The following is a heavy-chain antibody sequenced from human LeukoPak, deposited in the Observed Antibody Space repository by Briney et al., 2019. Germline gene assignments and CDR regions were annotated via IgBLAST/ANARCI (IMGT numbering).Heavy chain of an antibody. V-gene: IGHV4-31*03. CDR1: GGPISSGGYY. Sequence: SQTLSLTCTVSGGPISSGGYYWSWIRQHPGKGLEWIGYIYYSGSTYYNPSLKSRVTISLDTSENLFSLRLTSVTAADTAVYFCARTNYYDSNDFPRYFDLWGRGTLVTVSS. J-gene: IGHJ2*01. D-gene: IGHD3-22*01. CDR3: ARTNYYDSNDFPRYFDL. CDR2: IYYSGST.